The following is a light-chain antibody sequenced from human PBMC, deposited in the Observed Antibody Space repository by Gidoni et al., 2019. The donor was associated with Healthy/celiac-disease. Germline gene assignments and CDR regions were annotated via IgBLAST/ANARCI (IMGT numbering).Light chain of an antibody. V-gene: IGKV1-33*01. Sequence: IQMTQSPSSLSASVGDRVTINCQASQDISNYLNWYQQKPGKAPKLLIYDASNLETGVPSRFSGSGSGTDFTFTISSLQPEDIATYYCQQYDNLPVTFGGGTKVEIK. J-gene: IGKJ4*01. CDR3: QQYDNLPVT. CDR1: QDISNY. CDR2: DAS.